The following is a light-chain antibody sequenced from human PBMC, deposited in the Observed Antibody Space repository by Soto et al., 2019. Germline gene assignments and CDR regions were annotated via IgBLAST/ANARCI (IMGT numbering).Light chain of an antibody. CDR3: CSYAGSYGV. J-gene: IGLJ2*01. CDR1: SSDVGGYNY. CDR2: DVS. Sequence: QAVVTQPRSVSGSPGQSVTISCTGTSSDVGGYNYVSWYQQHPGKAPKLMIYDVSKRPSGVPDRFSGSKSGNTASLTISGLQAEDEADYYCCSYAGSYGVFGGGTQLTVL. V-gene: IGLV2-11*01.